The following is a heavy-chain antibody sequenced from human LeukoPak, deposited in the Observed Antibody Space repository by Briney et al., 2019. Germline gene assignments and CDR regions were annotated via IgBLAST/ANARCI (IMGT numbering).Heavy chain of an antibody. D-gene: IGHD4-17*01. CDR2: VYYSGGT. CDR3: ARVDTVTTTFDY. J-gene: IGHJ4*02. Sequence: SETLSLTCIVSGGSISDYYWTWIRQPPGKGLEWIGYVYYSGGTSYNPSLKSRVTISVDTSNNQFSLKLNSVTAADTAVYYCARVDTVTTTFDYWGQGTLVTVSS. CDR1: GGSISDYY. V-gene: IGHV4-59*01.